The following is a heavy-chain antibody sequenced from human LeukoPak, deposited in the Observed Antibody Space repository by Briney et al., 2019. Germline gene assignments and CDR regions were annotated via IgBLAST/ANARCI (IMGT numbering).Heavy chain of an antibody. D-gene: IGHD3-22*01. CDR3: ARGVGSGYTDD. CDR2: VSYSGNT. CDR1: GDSITSYY. J-gene: IGHJ4*02. V-gene: IGHV4-59*01. Sequence: SETLSPTCIVSGDSITSYYWTWIRQPPGKGLEWIGFVSYSGNTNYNPSLKSRVTISLDTSRNQFSLKLNSVTAADTAVYYCARGVGSGYTDDWGQGTLVTVFS.